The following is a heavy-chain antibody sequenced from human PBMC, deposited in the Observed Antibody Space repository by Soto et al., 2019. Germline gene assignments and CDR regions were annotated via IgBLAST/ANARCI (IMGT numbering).Heavy chain of an antibody. D-gene: IGHD3-22*01. V-gene: IGHV4-59*12. CDR2: IYYSGSS. CDR1: GGSISSYY. Sequence: PSETLSLTCTVSGGSISSYYWTWIRQPPVKCLDWIGYIYYSGSSNLSRSLTIRVTISVPTSKIQFPLKLRSVTAADTAVCYCGRGLISGYYLERDFDIWGQGTMVTVSS. CDR3: GRGLISGYYLERDFDI. J-gene: IGHJ3*02.